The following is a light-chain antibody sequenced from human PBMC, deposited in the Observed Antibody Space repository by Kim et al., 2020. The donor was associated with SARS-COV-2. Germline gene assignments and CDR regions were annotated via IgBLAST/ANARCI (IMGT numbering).Light chain of an antibody. CDR3: GAWDDSLNGNV. V-gene: IGLV1-44*01. CDR1: SSNSGGNT. J-gene: IGLJ1*01. Sequence: GRRVAISYSRTSSNSGGNTVNWYQHLPAPAPKVLIYNDHQRPSGVPDRFSGSKSGTSASLAISGLQSEDEADYYCGAWDDSLNGNVFGTGTKVTVL. CDR2: NDH.